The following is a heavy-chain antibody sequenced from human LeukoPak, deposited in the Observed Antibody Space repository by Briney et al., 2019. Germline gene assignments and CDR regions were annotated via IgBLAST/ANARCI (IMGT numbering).Heavy chain of an antibody. CDR2: IHPASANT. Sequence: ASVKVSCKASGYTFTEHFIHWVRQAPGQGLQYMGWIHPASANTVYAQMFHGRVTLARDTPATTTYMELSGLRSDDTAVYYCARDLRPANLWGQGTLVTVSS. CDR1: GYTFTEHF. J-gene: IGHJ4*02. V-gene: IGHV1-2*02. CDR3: ARDLRPANL. D-gene: IGHD1-7*01.